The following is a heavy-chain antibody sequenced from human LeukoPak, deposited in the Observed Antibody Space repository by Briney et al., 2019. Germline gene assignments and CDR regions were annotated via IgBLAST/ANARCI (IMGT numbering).Heavy chain of an antibody. V-gene: IGHV4-59*01. CDR3: ARGPPGRFDWLRFYMDV. Sequence: SETLSLTCTVSGGSISSYYWSWIRQPPGRGLEWIGYIYYSGSTNYNPSLKSRVTISVDTSKNQFSLKLSSVTAADTAVYYCARGPPGRFDWLRFYMDVWGKGTTVTISS. CDR1: GGSISSYY. J-gene: IGHJ6*03. D-gene: IGHD3-9*01. CDR2: IYYSGST.